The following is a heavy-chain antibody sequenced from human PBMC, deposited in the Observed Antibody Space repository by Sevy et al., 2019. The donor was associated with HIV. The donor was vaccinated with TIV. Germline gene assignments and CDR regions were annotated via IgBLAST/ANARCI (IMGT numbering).Heavy chain of an antibody. CDR3: AKDESTWGSGSYFRTPVYYVDY. D-gene: IGHD1-26*01. Sequence: GGSLRLSCAASGFTFSSYAMSWVRQAPGKGLEWVSAISGSGGSTYYADSVKGRFTISRDNSKNRLYLQMNSLRAEDTAVYYCAKDESTWGSGSYFRTPVYYVDYWGQGTLVTVSS. V-gene: IGHV3-23*01. CDR2: ISGSGGST. J-gene: IGHJ4*02. CDR1: GFTFSSYA.